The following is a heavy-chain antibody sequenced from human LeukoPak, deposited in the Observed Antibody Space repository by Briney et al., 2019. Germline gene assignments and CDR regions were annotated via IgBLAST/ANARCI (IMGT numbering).Heavy chain of an antibody. J-gene: IGHJ3*02. CDR1: GGSFSGYY. Sequence: SETLSLTCAVYGGSFSGYYWSWIRQPPGKGLEWIGEINHSGSTNYNPSLKSRVTISVDTSKNQFSLKLSSVTAADTAAYYCATTAAAALDAFDIWGQGTMVTVSS. V-gene: IGHV4-34*01. D-gene: IGHD6-13*01. CDR3: ATTAAAALDAFDI. CDR2: INHSGST.